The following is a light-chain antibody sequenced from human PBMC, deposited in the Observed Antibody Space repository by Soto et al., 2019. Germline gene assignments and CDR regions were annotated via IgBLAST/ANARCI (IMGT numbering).Light chain of an antibody. Sequence: QSVLTQPASVSGSPGQSITISCTGSSSDVGGYNYVSRYQQHPGKAPNLIIYEVSNRPSGVSNRFSGSKSGNTASLTISGLQAEDEADYYCSSYTTNSTPYVFGTGTKVTVL. CDR2: EVS. J-gene: IGLJ1*01. CDR3: SSYTTNSTPYV. CDR1: SSDVGGYNY. V-gene: IGLV2-14*01.